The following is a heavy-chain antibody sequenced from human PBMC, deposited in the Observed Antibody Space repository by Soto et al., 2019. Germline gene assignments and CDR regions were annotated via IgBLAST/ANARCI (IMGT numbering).Heavy chain of an antibody. CDR2: MFYSGST. CDR1: GASISSGRSY. D-gene: IGHD2-8*01. CDR3: ARDNGDGHVDS. Sequence: SETLSLTCTVSGASISSGRSYWSWIRQHPGKGLEWIGYMFYSGSTYYHQSFQSRVNISADTSKNQFSLRRTSVTPADTAVYYCARDNGDGHVDSWGQGTLVTVSS. J-gene: IGHJ4*02. V-gene: IGHV4-31*03.